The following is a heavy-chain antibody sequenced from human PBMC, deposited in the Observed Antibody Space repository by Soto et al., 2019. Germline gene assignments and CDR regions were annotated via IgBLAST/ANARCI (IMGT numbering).Heavy chain of an antibody. CDR2: ISYDGSNK. CDR1: GFTFSSYA. J-gene: IGHJ4*02. V-gene: IGHV3-30-3*01. Sequence: GGSLRLSCAASGFTFSSYAMHWVRQAPGKGLEWVAVISYDGSNKYYADSVKGRFTISRDNSKNTLYLQMNSLKAEDTAVYYCSGRNTWGQGTLVTVSS. CDR3: SGRNT.